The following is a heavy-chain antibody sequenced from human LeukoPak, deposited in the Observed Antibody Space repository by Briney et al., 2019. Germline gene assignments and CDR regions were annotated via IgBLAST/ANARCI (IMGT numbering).Heavy chain of an antibody. V-gene: IGHV5-51*01. D-gene: IGHD6-13*01. CDR3: ARSFSSNWYYFDY. Sequence: GESLKISCKASGYTFTNYWIGWVRQMPGKGLEWMGIICPGDSDTRYSPSFQGQVTISADKSISTAYLQWGSLKASDTAMYYCARSFSSNWYYFDYWGQGTLVSVSS. CDR1: GYTFTNYW. CDR2: ICPGDSDT. J-gene: IGHJ4*02.